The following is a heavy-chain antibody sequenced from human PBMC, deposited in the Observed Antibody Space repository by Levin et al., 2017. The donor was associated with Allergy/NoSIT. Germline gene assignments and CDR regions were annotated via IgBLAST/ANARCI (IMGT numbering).Heavy chain of an antibody. CDR3: ARVGTMVRGANFDY. Sequence: PSETLSLTCAVYGGSFSGYYWSWIRQPPGKGLEWIGEINHSGSTNYNPSLKSRVTISVDTSKNQFSLKLSSVTAADTAVYYCARVGTMVRGANFDYWGQGTLVTVSS. V-gene: IGHV4-34*01. D-gene: IGHD3-10*01. CDR2: INHSGST. CDR1: GGSFSGYY. J-gene: IGHJ4*02.